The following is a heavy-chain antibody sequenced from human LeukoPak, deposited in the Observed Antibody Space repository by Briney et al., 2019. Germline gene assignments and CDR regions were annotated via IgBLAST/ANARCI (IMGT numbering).Heavy chain of an antibody. Sequence: ASVKVSCKASGYTFTSYAMHWVRQAPGQRLEWMGWINAGNGNTKYSQKFQGRVTITRDTSASTAYMELSSLRSEDTAVYYCARGLTGIYVFDYWGQGTLVTVSS. CDR3: ARGLTGIYVFDY. CDR1: GYTFTSYA. V-gene: IGHV1-3*01. J-gene: IGHJ4*02. D-gene: IGHD3-9*01. CDR2: INAGNGNT.